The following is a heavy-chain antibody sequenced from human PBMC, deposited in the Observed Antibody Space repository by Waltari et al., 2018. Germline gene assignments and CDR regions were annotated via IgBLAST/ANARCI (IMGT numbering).Heavy chain of an antibody. J-gene: IGHJ4*02. CDR2: INHSGST. D-gene: IGHD6-13*01. Sequence: QVQLQQWGAGLLKPSETLSLTCAVYGGSFSGYYWSWIRQPPGKGLEWIGEINHSGSTNYNPSLKSRVTISVDTSKNQFSLKLSSVTAADTAVYYCARGSSSSWYRTKYYFDYWGQGTLVTVSS. CDR1: GGSFSGYY. CDR3: ARGSSSSWYRTKYYFDY. V-gene: IGHV4-34*01.